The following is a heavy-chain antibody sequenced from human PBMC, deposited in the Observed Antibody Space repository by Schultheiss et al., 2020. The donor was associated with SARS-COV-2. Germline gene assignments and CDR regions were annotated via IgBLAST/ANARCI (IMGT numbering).Heavy chain of an antibody. J-gene: IGHJ4*02. Sequence: GGSLRLSCAASGFTFSSYAMHWVRQAPGKGLEWVAVISYDGSNKYYADSVKGRFTISRDNGKNSVYLKMNRLRAEDTAVYYCARVRDYRDVVGDSWGQGTLVTVSS. D-gene: IGHD5-24*01. CDR2: ISYDGSNK. V-gene: IGHV3-30*04. CDR1: GFTFSSYA. CDR3: ARVRDYRDVVGDS.